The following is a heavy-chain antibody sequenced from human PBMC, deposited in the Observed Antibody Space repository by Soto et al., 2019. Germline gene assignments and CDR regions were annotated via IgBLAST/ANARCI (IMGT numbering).Heavy chain of an antibody. CDR2: IIPVFGNT. CDR1: GRSFSSDG. D-gene: IGHD3-10*01. CDR3: ARGQYHSSGSAATSYFYFGMDV. Sequence: QLQLEQSGPEVKKPGSSVKVSCKASGRSFSSDGVSWVRQAPGQGLEWMGGIIPVFGNTKYVQRFQGRLTITADKSTSTVYMEMSSRSSEDTAVSFCARGQYHSSGSAATSYFYFGMDVWGQGTTVIVSS. J-gene: IGHJ6*02. V-gene: IGHV1-69*06.